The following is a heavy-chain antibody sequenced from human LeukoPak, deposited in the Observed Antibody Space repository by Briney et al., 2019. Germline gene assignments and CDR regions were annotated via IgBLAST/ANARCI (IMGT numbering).Heavy chain of an antibody. D-gene: IGHD2-2*01. CDR3: ARGRGEVVVVPAAMGTRPTYFFDL. Sequence: PSETLSLTCAVYGGSFSGYYWSWIRQPPGKGLEWIGEINHSGSTHYNPSLKSRVTISVDTSKNQFSLKLSSVTAADTAVDYGARGRGEVVVVPAAMGTRPTYFFDLWGEGTLVTVSS. J-gene: IGHJ4*02. CDR1: GGSFSGYY. V-gene: IGHV4-34*01. CDR2: INHSGST.